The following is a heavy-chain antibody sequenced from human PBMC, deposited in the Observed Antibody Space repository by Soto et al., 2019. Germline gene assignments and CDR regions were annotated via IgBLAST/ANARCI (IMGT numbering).Heavy chain of an antibody. CDR3: AKDTVAGTVNWFDP. D-gene: IGHD6-19*01. Sequence: EVQLLESGGDLVQPGGSLRLSCAASGFTFSDFAMSWVRQAPGKGLEWVSAIVSSGVRRYYADSVKGRFTVSRDNSINTQYLQMNSLRAEDTAVYYCAKDTVAGTVNWFDPWGQGTLVTVSS. V-gene: IGHV3-23*01. CDR2: IVSSGVRR. CDR1: GFTFSDFA. J-gene: IGHJ5*02.